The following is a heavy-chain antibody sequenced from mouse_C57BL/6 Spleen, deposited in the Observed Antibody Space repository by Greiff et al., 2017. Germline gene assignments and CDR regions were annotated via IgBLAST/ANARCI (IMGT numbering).Heavy chain of an antibody. D-gene: IGHD2-5*01. Sequence: VQLKESGAELVKPGASVKLSCTASGFNIKDYYMHWVKQRTEQGLAWIGRIDPEDGETKYAPKFQGKATITADTSSNTAYLQLSSLTSEDTAVYYCARSRDYSNYGAWFAYWGQGTLVTVSA. V-gene: IGHV14-2*01. CDR2: IDPEDGET. CDR1: GFNIKDYY. J-gene: IGHJ3*01. CDR3: ARSRDYSNYGAWFAY.